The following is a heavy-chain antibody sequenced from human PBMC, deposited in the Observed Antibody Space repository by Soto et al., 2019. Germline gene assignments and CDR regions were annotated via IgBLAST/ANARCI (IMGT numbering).Heavy chain of an antibody. D-gene: IGHD2-8*01. V-gene: IGHV3-23*01. J-gene: IGHJ4*02. CDR2: ISGSGRNT. CDR3: AKNGLSDSPSAIDS. Sequence: PVGCLRLFCATSGFTFSSNGMSLVRGARGKLLDWVSGISGSGRNTYYADSVKGLFTISRDNSKNTLFLQMNSLRVEDTAVYYCAKNGLSDSPSAIDSWGQGTLVTVSS. CDR1: GFTFSSNG.